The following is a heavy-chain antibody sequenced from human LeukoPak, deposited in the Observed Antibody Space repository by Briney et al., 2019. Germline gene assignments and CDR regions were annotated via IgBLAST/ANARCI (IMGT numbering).Heavy chain of an antibody. CDR1: GDSISNLY. D-gene: IGHD2-2*01. V-gene: IGHV4-4*07. J-gene: IGHJ3*01. CDR2: IYTSGST. Sequence: SETLSLTCTVSGDSISNLYWSWIRQPVGKGLEWIGRIYTSGSTNYNPSLKSRVTMSVDKSKNQISLNLASLTAADTALYYCAGRGSSSGTFDVWGPGTFVTVSS. CDR3: AGRGSSSGTFDV.